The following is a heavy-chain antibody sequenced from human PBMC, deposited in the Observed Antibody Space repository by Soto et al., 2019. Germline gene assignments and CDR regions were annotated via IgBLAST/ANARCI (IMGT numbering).Heavy chain of an antibody. J-gene: IGHJ6*02. CDR1: GFTFSSYW. D-gene: IGHD3-10*01. CDR2: INSDGSST. Sequence: EVQLVESGGGLVQPGGSLRLSCAASGFTFSSYWMHWVRQAPGKGLVWVSRINSDGSSTSYADSVKGRLTISRDNAKNTLYLQMNSLRAEDTAVYYCARGGTMVRGGYYYGMDVWGQGTTVTVSS. CDR3: ARGGTMVRGGYYYGMDV. V-gene: IGHV3-74*01.